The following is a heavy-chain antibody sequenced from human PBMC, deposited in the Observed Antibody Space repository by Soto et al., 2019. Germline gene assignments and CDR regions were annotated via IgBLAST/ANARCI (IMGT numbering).Heavy chain of an antibody. V-gene: IGHV1-18*01. D-gene: IGHD6-13*01. CDR3: ARASAGALYDF. J-gene: IGHJ4*02. CDR2: ISGYNGYP. Sequence: QVQLVQSGAGVRMPGASVNLSCKTSGYIFTNYGVAWVRQAPGQGLELVAWISGYNGYPKHTQKFQGRVTVTTDTTTRTGYMELRNLRSDDTAVYYCARASAGALYDFWGQGTRVTVSS. CDR1: GYIFTNYG.